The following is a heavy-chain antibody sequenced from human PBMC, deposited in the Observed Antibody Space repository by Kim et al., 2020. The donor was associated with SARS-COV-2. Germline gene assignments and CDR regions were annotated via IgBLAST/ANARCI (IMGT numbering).Heavy chain of an antibody. CDR3: ASYRSAYWQNPLDV. V-gene: IGHV4-59*02. J-gene: IGHJ3*01. Sequence: SETLSLTCSVSSGSVTSTYWSWVRQTPGQNLEWIAYVYHTGATNHNPSLKSRVTISIDTNKNQFSLSLRSVSAADTGVYYCASYRSAYWQNPLDVWAQGKKVIVSS. CDR2: VYHTGAT. CDR1: SGSVTSTY. D-gene: IGHD6-19*01.